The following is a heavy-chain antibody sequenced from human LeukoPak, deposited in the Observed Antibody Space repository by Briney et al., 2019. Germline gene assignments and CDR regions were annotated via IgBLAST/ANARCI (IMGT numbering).Heavy chain of an antibody. CDR1: GGSISSYY. Sequence: SETLSLTCTVSGGSISSYYWSWIRQPPGKGLEWIGYIYTSGSTNYNPSLKSRVTISVDTSKNQFSLKLSSVTAADTAVYYCAGSNQYYYDLDYWGQGTLVTVSS. CDR3: AGSNQYYYDLDY. D-gene: IGHD3-22*01. CDR2: IYTSGST. J-gene: IGHJ4*02. V-gene: IGHV4-4*09.